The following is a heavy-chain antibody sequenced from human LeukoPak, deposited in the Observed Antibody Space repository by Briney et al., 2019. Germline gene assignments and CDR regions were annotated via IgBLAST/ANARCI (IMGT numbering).Heavy chain of an antibody. Sequence: EASVKVSCKASGGTFSSYAISWVRQAPGQGLEWMGRIIPIFGTANYAQKFQGRVTITTDESTSTAYMELSSLRSEDTAVYYCARDEDYRSFDYWGQGTLATVSS. V-gene: IGHV1-69*05. CDR3: ARDEDYRSFDY. J-gene: IGHJ4*02. CDR1: GGTFSSYA. CDR2: IIPIFGTA. D-gene: IGHD4-11*01.